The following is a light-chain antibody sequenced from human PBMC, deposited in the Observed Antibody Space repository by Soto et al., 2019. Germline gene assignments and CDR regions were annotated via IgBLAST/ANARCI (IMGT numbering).Light chain of an antibody. CDR3: QSYDSSLSGSRV. CDR2: GNS. CDR1: SSNIGAGYD. J-gene: IGLJ2*01. Sequence: QSVLTQPPSVSGAAGQRVTISCTGSSSNIGAGYDVHWYQQLPGTAPKLLIYGNSNRPSGVPDRFSGSKPGTSASLAITGLQAEDEADYYCQSYDSSLSGSRVFGGGTKLTVL. V-gene: IGLV1-40*01.